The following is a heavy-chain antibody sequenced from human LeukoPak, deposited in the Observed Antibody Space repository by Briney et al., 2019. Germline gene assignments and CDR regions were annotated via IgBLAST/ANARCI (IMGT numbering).Heavy chain of an antibody. CDR3: AREDTDIVVVPAANHFDY. CDR1: GFTFSSYS. J-gene: IGHJ4*02. Sequence: PGGSLRLSCAASGFTFSSYSMNWVRQAPGKGLEWVSSISSSSSYIYYADSVKGRFTISRDNAKNSLYLQMNSLRAEDTAVYYCAREDTDIVVVPAANHFDYWGQGTPVTVSS. V-gene: IGHV3-21*01. D-gene: IGHD2-2*01. CDR2: ISSSSSYI.